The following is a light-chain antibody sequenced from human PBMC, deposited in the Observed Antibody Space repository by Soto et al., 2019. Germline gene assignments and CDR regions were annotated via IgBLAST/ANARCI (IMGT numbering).Light chain of an antibody. J-gene: IGKJ1*01. Sequence: DLHMTQSPSTLSASVGDRVTITCRASQSISIWLAWYQQKPGKAPNLLIYKTSSLETGVPSRFSGSGSGTEFTLTISSLQPDDFATYYCQHYSDYSWTFGQGTKVEVK. CDR3: QHYSDYSWT. CDR2: KTS. V-gene: IGKV1-5*03. CDR1: QSISIW.